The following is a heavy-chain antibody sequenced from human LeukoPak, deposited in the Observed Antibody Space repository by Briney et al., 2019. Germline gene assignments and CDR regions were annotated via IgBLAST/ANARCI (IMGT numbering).Heavy chain of an antibody. D-gene: IGHD2-2*01. J-gene: IGHJ5*02. Sequence: GSSVKVSCKASGGTFSSYAISWVRQAPGQGLEWMGGIIPIFGTANYAQKFQGRVTITTDESTSTAYMELSSLRSEDTAVYYCARGGDDIVVVPAAMDWFDPWGQGTLVTVSS. CDR1: GGTFSSYA. CDR3: ARGGDDIVVVPAAMDWFDP. V-gene: IGHV1-69*05. CDR2: IIPIFGTA.